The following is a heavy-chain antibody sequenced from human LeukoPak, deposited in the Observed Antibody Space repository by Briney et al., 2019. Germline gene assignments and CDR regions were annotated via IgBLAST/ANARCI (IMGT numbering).Heavy chain of an antibody. CDR2: ISGAGGYT. CDR3: ARAEYGDYGGAFDI. CDR1: GFTFSSYA. D-gene: IGHD4-17*01. V-gene: IGHV3-23*01. J-gene: IGHJ3*02. Sequence: GGSLRLSCAASGFTFSSYAMSWVRQAPGKGLEWVSSISGAGGYTYYTDSVKGRFTISRDNSKNPLYLHMNSLRADDTAVYYCARAEYGDYGGAFDIWGQGTMVTVSS.